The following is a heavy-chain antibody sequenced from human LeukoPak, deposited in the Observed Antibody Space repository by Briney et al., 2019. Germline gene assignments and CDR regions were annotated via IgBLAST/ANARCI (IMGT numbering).Heavy chain of an antibody. V-gene: IGHV4-4*07. J-gene: IGHJ1*01. CDR3: LREGTYCTHGVCYEY. D-gene: IGHD2-8*01. CDR1: GDSISSYY. CDR2: IYTSGTT. Sequence: TSQTLSLTCTVSGDSISSYYWSWIRQPAGKGLQWIGRIYTSGTTNYNPSLKSRLTMSIDTSKNQFSLRLSSVTAADTAVYYCLREGTYCTHGVCYEYWGQRTLVTVSS.